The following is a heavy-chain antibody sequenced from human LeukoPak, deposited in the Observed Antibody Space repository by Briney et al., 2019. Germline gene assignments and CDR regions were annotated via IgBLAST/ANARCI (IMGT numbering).Heavy chain of an antibody. Sequence: SETLSLTCTVSGGSISSYYWSWIRQPPGKGLEWIGYIYYSGSTNYNPSLKSRVTISVDTSKNQFSLKLSSVTAADTAVYYCARHACSNYEHWYFDLWGRSTLVTVSS. CDR2: IYYSGST. V-gene: IGHV4-59*01. J-gene: IGHJ2*01. CDR3: ARHACSNYEHWYFDL. D-gene: IGHD4-11*01. CDR1: GGSISSYY.